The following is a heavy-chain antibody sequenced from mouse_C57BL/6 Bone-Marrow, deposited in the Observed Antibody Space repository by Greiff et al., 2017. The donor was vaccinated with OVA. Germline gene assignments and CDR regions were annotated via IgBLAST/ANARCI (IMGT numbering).Heavy chain of an antibody. CDR2: IYPGDGDT. CDR3: SITWLLRAMDY. D-gene: IGHD2-3*01. V-gene: IGHV1-82*01. CDR1: GYAFSSSW. J-gene: IGHJ4*01. Sequence: QVQLKQSGPELVKPGASVKISCKASGYAFSSSWMNWVKQRPGKGLEWIGWIYPGDGDTNYNGKFKGKATLTEDKSSRTSYMQLSSLTSEDSAVYFCSITWLLRAMDYWGQGTSVTVSS.